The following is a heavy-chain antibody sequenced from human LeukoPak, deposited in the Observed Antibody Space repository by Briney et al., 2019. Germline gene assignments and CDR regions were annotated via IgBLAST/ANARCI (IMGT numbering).Heavy chain of an antibody. J-gene: IGHJ5*02. CDR1: GYSFTSYW. CDR2: IYPGDSDT. Sequence: GESLKISCKGSGYSFTSYWIGWVRQMPGKGLVWMGIIYPGDSDTRYSPSFQGQVTISADKSISTAYLQWSSLKASDTAMYYCARFRRITGSPNWFDPWGQGTLVTVSS. D-gene: IGHD3-10*01. CDR3: ARFRRITGSPNWFDP. V-gene: IGHV5-51*01.